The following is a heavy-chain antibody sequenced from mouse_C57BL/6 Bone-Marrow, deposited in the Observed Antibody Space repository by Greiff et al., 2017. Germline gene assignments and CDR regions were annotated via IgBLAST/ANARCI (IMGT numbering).Heavy chain of an antibody. CDR3: TRCSYYYGSSYDY. Sequence: EVQLQQSGTVLARPGASVKMSCKTSGYTFTSYWMHWVKQRPGQGLEWIGAIYPGNSDTSYNQKFKGKAKLTAVTSASTAYMELSSLTNEDSAVYYCTRCSYYYGSSYDYWGQGTTLTVSS. CDR2: IYPGNSDT. J-gene: IGHJ2*01. D-gene: IGHD1-1*01. V-gene: IGHV1-5*01. CDR1: GYTFTSYW.